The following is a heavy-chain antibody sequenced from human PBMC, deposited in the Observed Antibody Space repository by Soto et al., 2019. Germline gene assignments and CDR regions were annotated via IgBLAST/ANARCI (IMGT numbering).Heavy chain of an antibody. J-gene: IGHJ4*02. Sequence: EVQLVESGGDLVQPGGSLRLSCAASGFTLSGYWMSWVRQAPGKGLEWVANIKPDGGEKYYVDSVRGRFTISRDNAKNSLYLQMNSLRAKDTAVYYCAYYDSSGRQGWGYWGQGTLVTVSS. CDR3: AYYDSSGRQGWGY. CDR1: GFTLSGYW. CDR2: IKPDGGEK. D-gene: IGHD3-22*01. V-gene: IGHV3-7*05.